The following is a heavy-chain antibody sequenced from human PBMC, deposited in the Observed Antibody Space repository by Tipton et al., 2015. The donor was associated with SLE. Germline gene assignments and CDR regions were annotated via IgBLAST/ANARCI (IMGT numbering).Heavy chain of an antibody. CDR3: ARDPAQWFRELLGQFGLDV. CDR2: ISSSSSYI. V-gene: IGHV3-21*01. D-gene: IGHD3-10*01. J-gene: IGHJ6*02. CDR1: GFTFSSYS. Sequence: SLSLSCAASGFTFSSYSMNWVRQAPGKGLEWVSSISSSSSYIYYADSVKGRFTISRDNAKNSLYLQMNSLRAEDTAVYYCARDPAQWFRELLGQFGLDVWGQGTTVTVSS.